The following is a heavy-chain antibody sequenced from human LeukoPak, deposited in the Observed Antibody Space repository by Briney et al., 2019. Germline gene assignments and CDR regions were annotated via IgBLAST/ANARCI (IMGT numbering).Heavy chain of an antibody. CDR2: IYYSGST. Sequence: PSETLSLTCTVSGGSISSYYWSWIRQPPGKGLEWIGYIYYSGSTNYNPSLKSRVTISVDTSKNQFSLKLSSVTAADTAVYYCARLMYYYGSGSYSPYYYYYYYMDVWGKGTTVTISS. CDR3: ARLMYYYGSGSYSPYYYYYYYMDV. J-gene: IGHJ6*03. CDR1: GGSISSYY. V-gene: IGHV4-59*01. D-gene: IGHD3-10*01.